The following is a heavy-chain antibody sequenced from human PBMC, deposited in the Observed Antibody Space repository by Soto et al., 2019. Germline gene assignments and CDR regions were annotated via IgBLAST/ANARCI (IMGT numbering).Heavy chain of an antibody. CDR3: ARAGHDSSGYYYGGLDY. CDR2: ISGSSGAT. J-gene: IGHJ4*02. Sequence: PGGSLRLSCAASGFTFSSHAMSWVRQAPGKGLEWVSGISGSSGATYYADSVKGRFTISRDNSKNTLYLQMNSLRAEDTAVYYCARAGHDSSGYYYGGLDYWGPGTLVTVSS. V-gene: IGHV3-23*01. CDR1: GFTFSSHA. D-gene: IGHD3-22*01.